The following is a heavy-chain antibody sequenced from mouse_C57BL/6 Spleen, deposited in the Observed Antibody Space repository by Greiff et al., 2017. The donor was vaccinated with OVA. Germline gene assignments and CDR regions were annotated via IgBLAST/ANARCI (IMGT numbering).Heavy chain of an antibody. CDR3: ARQGITTVVAGNAMDY. Sequence: EVKLVESGGDLVKPGGSLKLSCAAYGFTFSSYGMSWVRQTPDKRLEWVATISSGGSYTYYPDSVKGRFTISRDNAKNTLYLQMSSLKSEDTAMYYCARQGITTVVAGNAMDYWGQGTSVTVSS. J-gene: IGHJ4*01. D-gene: IGHD1-1*01. CDR2: ISSGGSYT. V-gene: IGHV5-6*01. CDR1: GFTFSSYG.